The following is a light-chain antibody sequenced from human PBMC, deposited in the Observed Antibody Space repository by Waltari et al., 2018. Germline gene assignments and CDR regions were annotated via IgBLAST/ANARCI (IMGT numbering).Light chain of an antibody. CDR2: DAS. CDR1: QDVVTY. Sequence: VLTQSPATLPLSPGERATLSCRASQDVVTYLAWYQQGPGQAPRLLIYDASTRATGIPARFSGSGSGTDFTLTIDSLDPEDSAVYFCQQRSNWPPTFGQGTRLEIK. V-gene: IGKV3-11*01. CDR3: QQRSNWPPT. J-gene: IGKJ5*01.